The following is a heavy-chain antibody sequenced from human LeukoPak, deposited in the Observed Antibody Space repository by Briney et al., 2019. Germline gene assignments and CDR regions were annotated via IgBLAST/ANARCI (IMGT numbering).Heavy chain of an antibody. J-gene: IGHJ4*02. V-gene: IGHV4-61*01. Sequence: PSETLSLTCTVSGGSVSVSSGSYYWRWIRQAPGKGLEWIGYIYYTGSTNYNPSLKSRVTISSDTSKNQFSLKLSSVTAADTAVYYCARSHDFWSGYSWGQGTLVTVSS. CDR3: ARSHDFWSGYS. CDR1: GGSVSVSSGSYY. D-gene: IGHD3-3*01. CDR2: IYYTGST.